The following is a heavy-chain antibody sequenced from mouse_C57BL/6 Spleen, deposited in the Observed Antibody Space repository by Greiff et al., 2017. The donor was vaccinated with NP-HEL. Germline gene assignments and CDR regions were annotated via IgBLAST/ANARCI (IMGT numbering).Heavy chain of an antibody. CDR3: AREGARITGYFDY. CDR1: GFTFSSYA. V-gene: IGHV5-4*01. D-gene: IGHD1-1*01. J-gene: IGHJ2*01. CDR2: ISDGGSYT. Sequence: EVKLMESGGGLVKPGGSLKLSCAASGFTFSSYAMSWVRQTPEKRLEWVATISDGGSYTYYPDNVKGRFTISRDNAKNNLYLQMSHLKSEDTAMYYCAREGARITGYFDYWGQGTTLTVSS.